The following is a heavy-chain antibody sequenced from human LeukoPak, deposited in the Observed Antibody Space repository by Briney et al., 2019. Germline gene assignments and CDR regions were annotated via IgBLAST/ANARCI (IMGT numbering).Heavy chain of an antibody. J-gene: IGHJ4*02. V-gene: IGHV3-48*03. Sequence: GGSLRLSCAASGFTFSSYEMNWVRQAPGKGLEWVSYIHNSGNYIYYADSVKGRFTISRDKAKNSLYLQMNSLRAEDTAVYYCARDKEGRGLTNLDYWGQGTLVTVSS. CDR2: IHNSGNYI. CDR1: GFTFSSYE. CDR3: ARDKEGRGLTNLDY. D-gene: IGHD3-10*01.